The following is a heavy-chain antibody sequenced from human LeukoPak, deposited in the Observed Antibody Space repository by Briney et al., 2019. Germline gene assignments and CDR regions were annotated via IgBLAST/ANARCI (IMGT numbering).Heavy chain of an antibody. J-gene: IGHJ4*02. CDR1: GGSISSSSYY. CDR3: ARRVAVAGYY. V-gene: IGHV4-39*01. CDR2: IYYSGST. D-gene: IGHD6-19*01. Sequence: SETLSLTCTVSGGSISSSSYYWGWIRQPPGKGLEWIGSIYYSGSTYYNPSLKSRVTISVDTSKNQFSLKLSSVTAADTAVYYCARRVAVAGYYWGQGTLVAVSS.